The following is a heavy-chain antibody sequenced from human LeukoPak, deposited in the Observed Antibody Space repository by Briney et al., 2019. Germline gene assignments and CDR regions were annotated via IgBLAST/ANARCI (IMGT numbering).Heavy chain of an antibody. Sequence: SETLSLTCTVSGGSISSYYWSWIRQPPGKGLEWIGYIYYSGSTNYNPSLKSRVTISVDTSKNQFSLKLSSVTAADTAVYYCARHQHYDYVWGSYRYSGGEFDYWGQGTLVTVSS. J-gene: IGHJ4*02. CDR1: GGSISSYY. V-gene: IGHV4-59*08. D-gene: IGHD3-16*02. CDR3: ARHQHYDYVWGSYRYSGGEFDY. CDR2: IYYSGST.